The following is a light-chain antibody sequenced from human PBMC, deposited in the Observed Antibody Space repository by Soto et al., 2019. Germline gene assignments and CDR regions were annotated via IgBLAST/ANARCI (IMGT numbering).Light chain of an antibody. CDR3: QSYDGSLNAYYV. CDR1: TSNIGAGYD. V-gene: IGLV1-40*01. J-gene: IGLJ1*01. Sequence: QSVLTQPPSVSGAPGQRVSIPCDGSTSNIGAGYDVHWYQQLPGTAPRLPIYANTNRPSGVPDRFSGSKSGTSASLAITGLQAEDEADYYCQSYDGSLNAYYVFGTGTKLTVL. CDR2: ANT.